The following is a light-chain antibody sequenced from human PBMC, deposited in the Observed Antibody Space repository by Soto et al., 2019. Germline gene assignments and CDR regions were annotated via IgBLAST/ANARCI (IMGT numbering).Light chain of an antibody. CDR2: GAS. CDR3: QQYGSSPLT. V-gene: IGKV3-20*01. J-gene: IGKJ1*01. CDR1: QSVSSSS. Sequence: EILLTQSPGTLSLSTGEIASLSCMASQSVSSSSLAWYQQKPGQAPRLLIYGASSRATGIPDRFSGSGSGTDFTLTISRLEPEDFAVYYCQQYGSSPLTFGQGTKVDIK.